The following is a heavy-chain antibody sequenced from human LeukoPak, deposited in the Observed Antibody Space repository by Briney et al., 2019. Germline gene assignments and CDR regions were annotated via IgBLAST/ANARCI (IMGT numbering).Heavy chain of an antibody. Sequence: ASVKVSCKASGGTFSSYAISWVRQAPGQGLEWMGGIIPIFGTANYAQKFQGRVTITADESTSTAYMELSILRSEDTAVYYCASGESGFPDYWGQGTLVTVSS. J-gene: IGHJ4*02. CDR3: ASGESGFPDY. V-gene: IGHV1-69*13. D-gene: IGHD3-3*01. CDR1: GGTFSSYA. CDR2: IIPIFGTA.